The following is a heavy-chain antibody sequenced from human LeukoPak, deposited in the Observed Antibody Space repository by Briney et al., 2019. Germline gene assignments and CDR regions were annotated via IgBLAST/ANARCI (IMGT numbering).Heavy chain of an antibody. J-gene: IGHJ6*03. CDR1: GGSISSYY. V-gene: IGHV4-59*01. CDR3: ARSRSYDFPHYYYYYMDV. CDR2: IYYSGST. Sequence: PSETLSLTCTVSGGSISSYYWSWIRQPPGKGLEWIGYIYYSGSTNYNPSLKSRVTISVDTSKNQFSLKLSSVTAADTAVYYCARSRSYDFPHYYYYYMDVWGKGTTVTVSS. D-gene: IGHD3-3*01.